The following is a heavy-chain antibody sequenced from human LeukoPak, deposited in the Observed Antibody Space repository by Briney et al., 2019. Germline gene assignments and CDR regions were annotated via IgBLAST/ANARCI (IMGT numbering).Heavy chain of an antibody. CDR2: IYHSGST. D-gene: IGHD3-3*01. CDR3: ARDPLCDFWSGYLCPLDY. J-gene: IGHJ4*02. Sequence: PSETLSLTCTVSGGSISSYYWSWIRQPPGKGLEWIGSIYHSGSTYYNPSLKSRVTISVDTSKNQFSLKLSSVTAADTAVYYCARDPLCDFWSGYLCPLDYWGQGTLVTVSS. CDR1: GGSISSYY. V-gene: IGHV4-38-2*02.